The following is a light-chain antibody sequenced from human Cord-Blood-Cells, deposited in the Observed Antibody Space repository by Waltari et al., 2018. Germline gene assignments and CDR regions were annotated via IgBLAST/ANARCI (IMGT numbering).Light chain of an antibody. Sequence: DIQMTQSPSSLSASVGDRVTITCRASQSISSYLNWYQQKPGKAPKLLIYAASSLESGVPSMLCGSRSGTGFIRTISSLHPEDFAAYYCQQSYSTPLTFGQGTTVEIK. CDR2: AAS. CDR3: QQSYSTPLT. CDR1: QSISSY. V-gene: IGKV1-39*01. J-gene: IGKJ1*01.